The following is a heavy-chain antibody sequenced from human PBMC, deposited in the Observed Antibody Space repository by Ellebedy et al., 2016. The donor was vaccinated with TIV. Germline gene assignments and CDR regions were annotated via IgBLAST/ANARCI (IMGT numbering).Heavy chain of an antibody. V-gene: IGHV3-72*01. J-gene: IGHJ6*02. CDR2: SRNHVKSYST. CDR3: ARGYCRYGDCEYGVDV. CDR1: GFSFSDQY. Sequence: GESLKISCAGSGFSFSDQYMDWFRQAPGKGLEWVGRSRNHVKSYSTEYAASVKGRFTISRDDSKNLLFLQMNSLKTEDTAVYYCARGYCRYGDCEYGVDVWGQGTTVIVSS. D-gene: IGHD2-21*02.